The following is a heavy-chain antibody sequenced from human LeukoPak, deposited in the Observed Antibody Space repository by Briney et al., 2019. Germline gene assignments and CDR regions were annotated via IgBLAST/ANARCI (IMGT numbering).Heavy chain of an antibody. D-gene: IGHD6-19*01. CDR2: IYYSGST. V-gene: IGHV4-30-4*08. CDR3: ARGSSGWVDY. Sequence: SSETLSLTCTVSGGSISSGDYYWSWIRQPPGKGLEWIGYIYYSGSTYYNPSLRSRVTISVDTSKNQFSLKLSSVTAADTAVYYCARGSSGWVDYWGQGTLVTVSS. J-gene: IGHJ4*02. CDR1: GGSISSGDYY.